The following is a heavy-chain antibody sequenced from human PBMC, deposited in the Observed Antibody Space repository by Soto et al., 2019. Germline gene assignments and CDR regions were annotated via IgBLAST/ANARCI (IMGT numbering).Heavy chain of an antibody. CDR1: GFTFSAFD. CDR2: ITSSSSTI. V-gene: IGHV3-48*02. Sequence: PGGSLILSCTASGFTFSAFDMNWVRQAPGKGLEWVSYITSSSSTIYYADSVKGRFTISRDNGENSLHLEMNSLRDEDTAVYYCARVRIFAARKLYAMDVWGQGTTVTVSS. J-gene: IGHJ6*02. D-gene: IGHD2-21*01. CDR3: ARVRIFAARKLYAMDV.